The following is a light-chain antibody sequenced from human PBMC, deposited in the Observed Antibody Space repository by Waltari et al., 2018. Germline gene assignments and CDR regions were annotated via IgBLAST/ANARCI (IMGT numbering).Light chain of an antibody. CDR1: STAVGGYNY. CDR2: EVS. Sequence: QSALTQPASVSGSPRQSITISCTGTSTAVGGYNYVSWYQQHPGTAPKLMIYEVSNRPSGVSNRFSGSKAGNTASLTISGLQAEDETDYYGSAYTSSSPWVLGGGTKLTVL. CDR3: SAYTSSSPWV. V-gene: IGLV2-14*01. J-gene: IGLJ3*02.